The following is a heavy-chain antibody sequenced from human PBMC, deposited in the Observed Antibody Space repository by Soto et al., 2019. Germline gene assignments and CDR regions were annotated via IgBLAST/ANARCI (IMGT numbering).Heavy chain of an antibody. CDR1: GDSVSSNSAA. V-gene: IGHV6-1*01. J-gene: IGHJ5*02. D-gene: IGHD1-7*01. CDR3: ARDVPVPNWNYAFGDWFDP. CDR2: TYYRSKWYN. Sequence: PSQTLSLTCAISGDSVSSNSAAWNWIRQSPSRGLEWLGRTYYRSKWYNDYAVSVKSRITINPDTSKNQFSLQLNSVTPEDTAVYYCARDVPVPNWNYAFGDWFDPWGQGTLVTAPQ.